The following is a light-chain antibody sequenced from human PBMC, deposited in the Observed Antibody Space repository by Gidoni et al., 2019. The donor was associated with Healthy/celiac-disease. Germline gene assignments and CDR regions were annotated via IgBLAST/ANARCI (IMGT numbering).Light chain of an antibody. CDR1: SSNIGAGYD. CDR3: QSYDSSLSGSKV. V-gene: IGLV1-40*01. J-gene: IGLJ2*01. Sequence: QSVLTQPPPVSGAPGQRVTISCPGSSSNIGAGYDVHWYQQLPGTAPKLLIYGNSNRPSWVPDRFSGSKSGTSASLAITGLQAEDEADYYCQSYDSSLSGSKVFGGGTKLTVL. CDR2: GNS.